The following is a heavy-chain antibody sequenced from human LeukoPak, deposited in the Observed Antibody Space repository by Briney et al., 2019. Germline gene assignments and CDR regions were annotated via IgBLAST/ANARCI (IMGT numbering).Heavy chain of an antibody. V-gene: IGHV4-31*03. CDR1: SVSVTNVGWY. J-gene: IGHJ5*02. CDR3: ARDLRAEREWFDP. CDR2: IYYTGRT. Sequence: PSETLTLTCTVSSVSVTNVGWYWSWIRQYPGKGLEWIGYIYYTGRTHYHPSLRSRVTLSMASSANQFSLRLYSVTAADSAIYFCARDLRAEREWFDPWGEGTLVTVSS. D-gene: IGHD3-10*01.